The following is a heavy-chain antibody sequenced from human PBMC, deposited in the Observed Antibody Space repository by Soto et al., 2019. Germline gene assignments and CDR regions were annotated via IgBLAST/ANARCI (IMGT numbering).Heavy chain of an antibody. CDR2: ISRFSDNI. Sequence: PGGSLRLSCVTSGFIFNRYTMNWVRPAPGGGLEWVSAISRFSDNIFYEDSVKGRVTISIDNAANSLYLQMDSLRAEDTAVYYCARVGDYFGEFDYFDYWGQGTPVTVSS. J-gene: IGHJ4*02. CDR3: ARVGDYFGEFDYFDY. V-gene: IGHV3-21*06. CDR1: GFIFNRYT. D-gene: IGHD3-10*01.